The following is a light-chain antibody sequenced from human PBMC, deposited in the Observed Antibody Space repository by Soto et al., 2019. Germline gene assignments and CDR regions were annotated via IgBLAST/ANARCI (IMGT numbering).Light chain of an antibody. CDR1: HSISSW. CDR3: QQRGNWPLT. V-gene: IGKV1-5*03. CDR2: KAS. Sequence: DIQMTQSPSTLSASLGDRVTITCRATHSISSWLAWYQQKPGKAPKLLIYKASTLKSGVPSRFSGSGSGTDFTLTISSLEPEDFAVYYCQQRGNWPLTFGGGTKVDIK. J-gene: IGKJ4*01.